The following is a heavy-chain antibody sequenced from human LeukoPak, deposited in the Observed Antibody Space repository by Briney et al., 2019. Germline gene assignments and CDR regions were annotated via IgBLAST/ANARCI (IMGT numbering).Heavy chain of an antibody. D-gene: IGHD3-3*01. J-gene: IGHJ3*02. Sequence: SETLSLTCAVYGGSFSGYYWRWVRQPPGKGLEWIGEINHSGSTNYNPSLKSRVTMSVDTSKNQFSLKLSSVTAADTAVYYCARDLITIFGVVTPVAFDIWGQGTMVTVSS. V-gene: IGHV4-34*01. CDR2: INHSGST. CDR3: ARDLITIFGVVTPVAFDI. CDR1: GGSFSGYY.